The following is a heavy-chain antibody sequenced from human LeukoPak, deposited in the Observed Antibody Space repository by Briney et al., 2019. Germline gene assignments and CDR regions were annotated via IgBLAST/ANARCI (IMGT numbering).Heavy chain of an antibody. CDR2: ISYDGTNK. Sequence: GGSLRLSCAASGFTFTNYVIHWVRQPPGKGLEWLAVISYDGTNKYYADSVKGRFTISRDRSKSTVDLQMDSLGGADSAVYYCARSPTYYYMDVWGKGTTVTVSS. V-gene: IGHV3-30-3*01. CDR3: ARSPTYYYMDV. CDR1: GFTFTNYV. J-gene: IGHJ6*03.